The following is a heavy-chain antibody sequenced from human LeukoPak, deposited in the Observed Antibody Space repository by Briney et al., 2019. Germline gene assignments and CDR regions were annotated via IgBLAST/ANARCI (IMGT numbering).Heavy chain of an antibody. CDR2: ISGSGGST. CDR3: AKGSGGGYYYYYYMDV. V-gene: IGHV3-23*01. CDR1: GFTFSSYA. J-gene: IGHJ6*03. Sequence: GGSLRLSCAASGFTFSSYAMSWVRQAPGKGLEWVSAISGSGGSTYYADSVKGRFTISRDNSNNTLYLQMNSLRAEDTAVYYCAKGSGGGYYYYYYMDVWGKGTTVTISS. D-gene: IGHD6-25*01.